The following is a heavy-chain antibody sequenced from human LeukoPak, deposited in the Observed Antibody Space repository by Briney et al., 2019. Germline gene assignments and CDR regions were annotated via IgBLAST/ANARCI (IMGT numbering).Heavy chain of an antibody. Sequence: PSETLSLTCTVPGGSISSSSYYWGWIRQPPGKGLEWIGSIYYSGSTYYNPSLKSRVTISVDTSKNQFSLKLSSVTAADTAVYYCARIRHYYDSSGYYPFDYWGQGTLVTVSS. CDR2: IYYSGST. J-gene: IGHJ4*02. V-gene: IGHV4-39*07. D-gene: IGHD3-22*01. CDR3: ARIRHYYDSSGYYPFDY. CDR1: GGSISSSSYY.